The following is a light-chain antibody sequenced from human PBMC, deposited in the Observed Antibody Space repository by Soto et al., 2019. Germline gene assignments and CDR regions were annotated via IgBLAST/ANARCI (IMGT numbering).Light chain of an antibody. CDR2: GAA. CDR3: QQYSDWPPVT. V-gene: IGKV3-15*01. Sequence: EVVMTQSPATLSVSPGERATLSCRDSQSVGSNLAWYQKKPGQAPRLLIYGAATRATGVPARFSGSGSGTEFTLTISSLRSEDFALYYCQQYSDWPPVTFGGATKVEIK. CDR1: QSVGSN. J-gene: IGKJ4*01.